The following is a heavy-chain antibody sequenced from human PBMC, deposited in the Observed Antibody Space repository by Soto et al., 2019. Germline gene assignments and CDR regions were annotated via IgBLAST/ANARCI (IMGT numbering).Heavy chain of an antibody. J-gene: IGHJ6*02. D-gene: IGHD3-16*02. CDR3: ATLSKNPAQYFYGMDV. Sequence: SETLSLTCTVSGGSISSSSYYWGWIRQPPGKGLEWIGIIYYSGSTYYNPSLKSRVTISVDTSKNQFSLKLSSVTAADTAVYYCATLSKNPAQYFYGMDVWGQGTTVTVSS. CDR1: GGSISSSSYY. CDR2: IYYSGST. V-gene: IGHV4-39*01.